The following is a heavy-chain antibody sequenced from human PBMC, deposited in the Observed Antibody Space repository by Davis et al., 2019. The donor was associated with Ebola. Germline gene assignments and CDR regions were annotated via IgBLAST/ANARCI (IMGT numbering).Heavy chain of an antibody. Sequence: SETLSLTCTVSGDSISSDSYYWGWIRQPPGKGLEWIGSIYYSGSTNYNPSLKSRVTISVDTSKNQFSLKLSSVTAADTAVYYCARQILLWFGELLFRFDGMDVWGKGTTVTVSS. V-gene: IGHV4-39*01. J-gene: IGHJ6*04. CDR2: IYYSGST. CDR3: ARQILLWFGELLFRFDGMDV. D-gene: IGHD3-10*01. CDR1: GDSISSDSYY.